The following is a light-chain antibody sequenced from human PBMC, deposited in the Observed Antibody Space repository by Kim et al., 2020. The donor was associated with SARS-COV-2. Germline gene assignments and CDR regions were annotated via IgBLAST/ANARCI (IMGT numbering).Light chain of an antibody. CDR1: QSISSW. J-gene: IGKJ1*01. V-gene: IGKV1-5*01. CDR3: QQYNSYWT. Sequence: SASVGDIVTITCRASQSISSWLACYQQKPGKAPKLLIYDASSLESGVPSRFSGSGSGTEFTLTISSLQPDDFATYYCQQYNSYWTCDQGTKVNIK. CDR2: DAS.